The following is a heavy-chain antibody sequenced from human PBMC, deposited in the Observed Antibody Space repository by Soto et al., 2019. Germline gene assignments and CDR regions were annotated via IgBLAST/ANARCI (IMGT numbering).Heavy chain of an antibody. V-gene: IGHV4-34*01. CDR3: ARARWIDP. CDR2: INHSGST. Sequence: WTWIRQPPGKGLEWIGEINHSGSTNYNPSLKSRVTISVDASKNQFSLKLSSVTAADTAVYYCARARWIDPWAREPWSPSPQ. J-gene: IGHJ5*02.